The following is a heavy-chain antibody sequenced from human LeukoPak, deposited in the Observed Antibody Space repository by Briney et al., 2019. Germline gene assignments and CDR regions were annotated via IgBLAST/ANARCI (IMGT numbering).Heavy chain of an antibody. D-gene: IGHD6-19*01. CDR3: ATTFSSGWYFHY. V-gene: IGHV1-2*02. J-gene: IGHJ4*02. Sequence: GASVKVSCKASGYTFNDYYMHWVRQAPGQGLEWMGWINPNSGATIYAQKFQGRVTMTRDSSISTAYMEVSRLTSDDTAVYHCATTFSSGWYFHYWGQGTLVTVSS. CDR1: GYTFNDYY. CDR2: INPNSGAT.